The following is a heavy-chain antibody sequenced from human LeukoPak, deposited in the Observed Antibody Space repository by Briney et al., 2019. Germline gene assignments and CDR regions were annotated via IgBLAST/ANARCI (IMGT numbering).Heavy chain of an antibody. CDR3: ARDLSLLWFGELGY. D-gene: IGHD3-10*01. CDR2: IYYSGST. J-gene: IGHJ4*02. Sequence: SETLFLTCTVSGGSISSSSYYWGWIRQPPGKGLEWIGSIYYSGSTYYNPSLKSRVTISVDTSKNQFSLKLSSVTAADTAVYYCARDLSLLWFGELGYWGQGTLVTVSS. V-gene: IGHV4-39*07. CDR1: GGSISSSSYY.